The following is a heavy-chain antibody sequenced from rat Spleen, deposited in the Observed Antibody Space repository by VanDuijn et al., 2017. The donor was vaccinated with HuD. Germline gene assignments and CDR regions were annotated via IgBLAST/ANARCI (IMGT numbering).Heavy chain of an antibody. CDR3: ARPPLPDLYWDCDF. CDR1: GFAFSSYG. V-gene: IGHV5-19*01. CDR2: ISPSGNYT. J-gene: IGHJ1*01. Sequence: EVQLVESGGGLVQPGGSLKLSCAASGFAFSSYGMNWVRQAPPKGLKWVASISPSGNYTYYRDSGKARCTISRDNAKSTLFLHMDILRSEDAASYYCARPPLPDLYWDCDFRCQGTMVTVSS.